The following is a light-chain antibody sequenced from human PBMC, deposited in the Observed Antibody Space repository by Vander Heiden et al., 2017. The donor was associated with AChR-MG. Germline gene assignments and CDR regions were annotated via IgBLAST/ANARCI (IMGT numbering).Light chain of an antibody. J-gene: IGLJ1*01. CDR2: EGS. Sequence: QSALTQPAYVSGSPGQSITISCTGTSSEVGSYNFVSWYQQHPGKAPKRMMYEGSKRPSGVSNRFSGSKSGNTASLTISGLQAEDEADYYCCTYAGSSTYVVGTGTKVTVL. CDR3: CTYAGSSTYV. CDR1: SSEVGSYNF. V-gene: IGLV2-23*01.